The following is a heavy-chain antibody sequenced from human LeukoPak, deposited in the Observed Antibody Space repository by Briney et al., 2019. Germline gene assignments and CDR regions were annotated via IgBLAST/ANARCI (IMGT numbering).Heavy chain of an antibody. CDR1: GFTFSSYG. D-gene: IGHD3-10*01. CDR3: AKDFGWFGELLAAFDI. CDR2: ISYDGSNK. V-gene: IGHV3-30*18. Sequence: PGGSLRLSCAASGFTFSSYGMHRVRQAPGKGLEWVAVISYDGSNKYYADSVKGRFTISRDNSKNTLYLQMNSLRAEDMAVYYCAKDFGWFGELLAAFDIWGQGTMVTVSS. J-gene: IGHJ3*02.